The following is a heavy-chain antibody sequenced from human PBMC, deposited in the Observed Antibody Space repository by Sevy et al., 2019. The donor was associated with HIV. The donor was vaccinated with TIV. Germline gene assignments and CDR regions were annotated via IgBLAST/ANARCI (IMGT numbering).Heavy chain of an antibody. Sequence: GGSLRLSCGASEFNFSAHALSWVRHAPGKGLEWVSEISGSGKTTYYADSVKGRFTISRGTSKNTLYLQMNNLRHEDTAVYYCAWSPPRVTAYFDYWGQGTLVTVSS. D-gene: IGHD1-26*01. V-gene: IGHV3-23*01. CDR1: EFNFSAHA. J-gene: IGHJ4*02. CDR2: ISGSGKTT. CDR3: AWSPPRVTAYFDY.